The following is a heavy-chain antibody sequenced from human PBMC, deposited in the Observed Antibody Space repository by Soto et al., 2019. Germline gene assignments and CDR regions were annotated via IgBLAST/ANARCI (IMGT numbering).Heavy chain of an antibody. D-gene: IGHD2-2*01. CDR2: ISYDGSNK. J-gene: IGHJ4*02. Sequence: PWWSLRLSCSASVFTFSNYAMNWFRQAPGKGLEWVALISYDGSNKYYADSVKGRFTISRDSSKNTLYLQMNSLRAADTAVYYCGRCTSTSCHLGSDYWGQGTLVTVSS. CDR1: VFTFSNYA. CDR3: GRCTSTSCHLGSDY. V-gene: IGHV3-30-3*01.